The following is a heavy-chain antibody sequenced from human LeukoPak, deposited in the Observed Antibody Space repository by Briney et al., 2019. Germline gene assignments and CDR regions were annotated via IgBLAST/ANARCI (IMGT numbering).Heavy chain of an antibody. D-gene: IGHD5-18*01. Sequence: ASVKVSCKASGYTFTSFGISWVRQAPGQGLEWMGWSSAYNGNAKYAQNVQGRVTMTADTSTDTAYMELRSLRSDDTAVYYCARDLGEDTTMIFFDFWGQGTLVTVSS. V-gene: IGHV1-18*01. J-gene: IGHJ4*02. CDR1: GYTFTSFG. CDR2: SSAYNGNA. CDR3: ARDLGEDTTMIFFDF.